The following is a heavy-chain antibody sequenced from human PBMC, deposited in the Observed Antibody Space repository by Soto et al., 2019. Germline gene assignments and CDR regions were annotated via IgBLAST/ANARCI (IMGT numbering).Heavy chain of an antibody. J-gene: IGHJ3*02. CDR2: INPNSGGT. V-gene: IGHV1-2*02. CDR3: ARKYSRWAAFDI. CDR1: GYTFTGYY. D-gene: IGHD2-15*01. Sequence: SCKASGYTFTGYYMHWVRQAPGQGLEWMGWINPNSGGTNYAQKFQGRVTMTRDTSISTAYMELSRLRSDDTAVYYCARKYSRWAAFDIWGQGTMVTVSS.